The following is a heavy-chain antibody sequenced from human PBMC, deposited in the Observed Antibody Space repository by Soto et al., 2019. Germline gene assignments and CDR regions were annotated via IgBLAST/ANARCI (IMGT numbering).Heavy chain of an antibody. CDR1: GFTFSSYW. Sequence: GGSLRLSCAASGFTFSSYWMSWVRQAPGKGLEWVANIKQDGSEKYYVDSVKGRFTISRDNAKNSLYLQMNSLRAEDTAVYYCVTYYYASSGYSHFDYWGQGTLVTVSS. D-gene: IGHD3-22*01. CDR3: VTYYYASSGYSHFDY. J-gene: IGHJ4*02. V-gene: IGHV3-7*03. CDR2: IKQDGSEK.